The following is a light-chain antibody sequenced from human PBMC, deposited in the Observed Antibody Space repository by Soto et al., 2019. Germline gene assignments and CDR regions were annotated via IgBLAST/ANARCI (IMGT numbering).Light chain of an antibody. CDR3: QQSYSTPRT. Sequence: DIQMTQSPSSLSATVGDRVTITCRASQSITSYLNWYQQRPGKAPRLLIYAAYNLQSGVPSRFSGSGSGTDFTLTISSLQPEDFATYYCQQSYSTPRTFGGGTKVDIK. CDR2: AAY. J-gene: IGKJ4*01. CDR1: QSITSY. V-gene: IGKV1-39*01.